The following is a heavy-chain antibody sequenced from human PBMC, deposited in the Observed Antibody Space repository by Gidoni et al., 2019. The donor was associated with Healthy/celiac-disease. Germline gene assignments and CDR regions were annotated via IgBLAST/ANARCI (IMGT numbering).Heavy chain of an antibody. D-gene: IGHD6-13*01. CDR3: AKSRSWYGYYYGMDV. V-gene: IGHV3-23*01. Sequence: EVQLWESGGGLVQPGGSLRRSCAASGVTFSSYAMRWLRQAPGKGLEWVSAISGSGGSTYYADSVKGRFTISRDNSKNTLYLQMNSLRAEDTAVYYCAKSRSWYGYYYGMDVWGQGTTVTVSS. CDR1: GVTFSSYA. J-gene: IGHJ6*02. CDR2: ISGSGGST.